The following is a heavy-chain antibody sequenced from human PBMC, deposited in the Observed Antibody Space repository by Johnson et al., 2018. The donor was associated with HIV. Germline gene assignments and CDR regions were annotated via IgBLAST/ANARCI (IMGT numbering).Heavy chain of an antibody. Sequence: QVQLVESGGGVVQPGRSLRLSCAASGFTFSSYGMHWVRQAPGKGLEWVAVISYDGSNKYYADYVKGRFTISRDNSKNTLYLQMNSRRAEDTAVYYCARDLSEGELGHAFDIWGQGTMVTVSS. CDR3: ARDLSEGELGHAFDI. V-gene: IGHV3-30*03. CDR2: ISYDGSNK. D-gene: IGHD1-26*01. J-gene: IGHJ3*02. CDR1: GFTFSSYG.